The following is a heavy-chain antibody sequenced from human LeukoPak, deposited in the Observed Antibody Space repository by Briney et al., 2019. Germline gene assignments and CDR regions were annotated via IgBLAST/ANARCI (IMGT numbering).Heavy chain of an antibody. CDR3: ATEVFGVGPYDP. CDR2: IYHSGST. V-gene: IGHV4-4*02. D-gene: IGHD3-10*02. J-gene: IGHJ5*02. CDR1: GGSINSNYW. Sequence: SETLSLTCAVSGGSINSNYWWIWIRQPPEKGLEWIGEIYHSGSTNYNPSLKSRVTISVDKSKNQFSLKLSSVTAADTAVYYCATEVFGVGPYDPWGQGTLVTVSS.